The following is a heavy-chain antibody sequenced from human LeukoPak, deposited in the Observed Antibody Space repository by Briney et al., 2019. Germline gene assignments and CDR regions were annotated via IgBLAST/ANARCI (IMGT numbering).Heavy chain of an antibody. V-gene: IGHV5-51*01. CDR1: GYSFTTYW. Sequence: GESLKISCQASGYSFTTYWIAWVRQLPGKGLEWVGAIYPSDSDARYSPSFQGQVIISVDKSNSTAYLQWSSLKPSDTGIYYCARRPRVVGKTWWLDPWGQGTLVTVSS. D-gene: IGHD1-1*01. CDR3: ARRPRVVGKTWWLDP. CDR2: IYPSDSDA. J-gene: IGHJ5*02.